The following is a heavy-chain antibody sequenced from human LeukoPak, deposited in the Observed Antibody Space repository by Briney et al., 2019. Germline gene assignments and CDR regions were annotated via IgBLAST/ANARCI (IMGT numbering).Heavy chain of an antibody. CDR1: GYTFTSYD. V-gene: IGHV1-8*03. J-gene: IGHJ3*02. CDR3: ARASEDYYDSSGYLDPDAFDI. CDR2: MNPNSGNT. Sequence: ASVKVSCKASGYTFTSYDINWVRQATGQGLEWMGWMNPNSGNTGYAQKFQGRVTITRNTSISTAYMELSSLRSEDTAGYYCARASEDYYDSSGYLDPDAFDIWGQGTMVTVSS. D-gene: IGHD3-22*01.